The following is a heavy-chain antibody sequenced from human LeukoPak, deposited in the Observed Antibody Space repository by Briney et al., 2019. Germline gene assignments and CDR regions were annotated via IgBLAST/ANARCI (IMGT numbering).Heavy chain of an antibody. D-gene: IGHD6-13*01. Sequence: KPSETLSLTCAVYGGSFSGYYWSWIRQPPGKGLEWIGEINHSGSTNYNPSLKSRVTISVDTSKNQLSLKLSSVTAADTAVYYCARGYSSSWYFSNYYYYMDVWGKGTTVTVSS. CDR1: GGSFSGYY. J-gene: IGHJ6*03. V-gene: IGHV4-34*01. CDR2: INHSGST. CDR3: ARGYSSSWYFSNYYYYMDV.